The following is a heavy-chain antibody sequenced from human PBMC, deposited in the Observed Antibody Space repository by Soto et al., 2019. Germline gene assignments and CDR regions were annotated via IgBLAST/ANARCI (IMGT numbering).Heavy chain of an antibody. D-gene: IGHD3-9*01. V-gene: IGHV3-23*01. CDR3: AKENYDILTGYQYYFDY. J-gene: IGHJ4*02. CDR2: ISGSGGST. CDR1: GFTFSSYD. Sequence: EVQLLESGGGLVQPGGSLRLSCAASGFTFSSYDMSWVRQAPGKGLEWVSAISGSGGSTYYADSVKGRFTISRDNSKNTLYLQMNSLRAEDTAVYYCAKENYDILTGYQYYFDYWGQGTLVTVSS.